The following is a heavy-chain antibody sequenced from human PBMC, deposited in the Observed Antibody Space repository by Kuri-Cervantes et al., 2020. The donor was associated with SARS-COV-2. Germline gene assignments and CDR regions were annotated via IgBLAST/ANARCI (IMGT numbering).Heavy chain of an antibody. CDR2: IYTSGST. J-gene: IGHJ4*02. D-gene: IGHD3-22*01. Sequence: SETLSLTCTVSGGSISSGSYYWSWIRPPAGKGLEWIGGIYTSGSTNYNPSLKSRVTISVDTSKNKFSLKLSTVTAADTAVYYCAREDSSGYYFDYWGQGTLVTVSS. CDR3: AREDSSGYYFDY. CDR1: GGSISSGSYY. V-gene: IGHV4-61*02.